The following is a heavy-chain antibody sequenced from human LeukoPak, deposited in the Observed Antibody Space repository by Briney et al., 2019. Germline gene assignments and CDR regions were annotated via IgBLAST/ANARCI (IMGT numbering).Heavy chain of an antibody. J-gene: IGHJ6*03. CDR1: VYTFTSYY. V-gene: IGHV1-46*01. CDR2: INPSGGST. D-gene: IGHD2-21*01. Sequence: AAVTVSFKASVYTFTSYYMHWVRQAPGQGREWMGIINPSGGSTSYPQKFQGRVTMTRDTSTSTVYMELSSLRSEDTAVYYCARAHSSFFYYYYMDVWGKGTTVTVSS. CDR3: ARAHSSFFYYYYMDV.